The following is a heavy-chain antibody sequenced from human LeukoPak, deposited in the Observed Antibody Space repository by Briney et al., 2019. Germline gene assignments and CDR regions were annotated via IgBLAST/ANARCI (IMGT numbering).Heavy chain of an antibody. J-gene: IGHJ5*02. CDR2: IYSGGST. D-gene: IGHD6-19*01. CDR3: ARGGAVARNWFDP. Sequence: GGSLRLSCAASGFTVSSNYMSWVRQAPGKGLEWVSAIYSGGSTYYADSVKGRFTISRDNSKNTLYLQMNSLRAEDTAVYYCARGGAVARNWFDPWGQGTLVTVSS. V-gene: IGHV3-66*01. CDR1: GFTVSSNY.